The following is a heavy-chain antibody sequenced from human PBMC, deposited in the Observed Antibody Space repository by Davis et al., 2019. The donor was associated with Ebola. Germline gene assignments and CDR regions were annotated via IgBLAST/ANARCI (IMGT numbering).Heavy chain of an antibody. Sequence: HTVGSLRLSCAASGFTFYSHGMSWVRQAPGKGLVWVSRITNDGTRTSYADSVQGRFTISRDNAKNTLFLQLNSLRVEDTAIDYCARREAASIDYWGQGTLVTVSS. CDR3: ARREAASIDY. D-gene: IGHD6-25*01. J-gene: IGHJ4*02. V-gene: IGHV3-74*01. CDR1: GFTFYSHG. CDR2: ITNDGTRT.